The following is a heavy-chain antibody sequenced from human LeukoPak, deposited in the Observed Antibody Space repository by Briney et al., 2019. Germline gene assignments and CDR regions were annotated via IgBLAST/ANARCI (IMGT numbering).Heavy chain of an antibody. CDR1: GFTFDRFT. D-gene: IGHD2-21*01. V-gene: IGHV3-43*01. CDR3: AKEVDCPSDCLFFHS. CDR2: INRRGHT. Sequence: GGSLRLSCAASGFTFDRFTIHWVRQSPGKGLEWVSLINRRGHTFYADSVKGRFTISRDNSRNSVFLQMNSLRPEDTALYHCAKEVDCPSDCLFFHSWGQGTLSPSPQ. J-gene: IGHJ4*02.